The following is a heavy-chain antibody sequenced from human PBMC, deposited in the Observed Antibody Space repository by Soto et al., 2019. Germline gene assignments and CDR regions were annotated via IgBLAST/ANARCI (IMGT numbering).Heavy chain of an antibody. CDR3: ARIYDSSGAPACYFDY. Sequence: QVTLKESGPVLVKPTETLTLTCTVSGFSLSNARMGVSWIRQPPGKALEWLAHIFSNDEKSYSTSLKSRLTISKDTSKSQVVLTMTNMDPVDTATYYCARIYDSSGAPACYFDYWGQGTLVTVSS. D-gene: IGHD3-22*01. V-gene: IGHV2-26*01. J-gene: IGHJ4*02. CDR2: IFSNDEK. CDR1: GFSLSNARMG.